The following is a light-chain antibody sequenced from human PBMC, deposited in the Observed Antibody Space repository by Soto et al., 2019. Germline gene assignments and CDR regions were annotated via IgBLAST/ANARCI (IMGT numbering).Light chain of an antibody. Sequence: EIVLTQSPGTLSLSPRETSTLSSGSMQTVNRDYLDWFRQRPGPAPRLLIFATSRRAIHIPDRFSGSGYGTDFTLTISRPEPEDFAVSCCQHYDSSRTWTFGQGTKVDI. CDR2: ATS. CDR3: QHYDSSRTWT. V-gene: IGKV3-20*01. J-gene: IGKJ1*01. CDR1: QTVNRDY.